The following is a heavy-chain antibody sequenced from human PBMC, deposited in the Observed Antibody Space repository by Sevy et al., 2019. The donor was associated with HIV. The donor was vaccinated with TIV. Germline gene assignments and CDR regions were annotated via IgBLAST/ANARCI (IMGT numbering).Heavy chain of an antibody. J-gene: IGHJ6*02. Sequence: GESLKISCAASGFSFSTYSMNWVRQAPGKGLEWVSYIGTSSSTIYYADSVRGRFTISRDNGKNSLYLQMSSLRAADTALYYCARVPSTGWFGMDVWGQGTTVTVSS. CDR3: ARVPSTGWFGMDV. V-gene: IGHV3-48*01. D-gene: IGHD2-15*01. CDR1: GFSFSTYS. CDR2: IGTSSSTI.